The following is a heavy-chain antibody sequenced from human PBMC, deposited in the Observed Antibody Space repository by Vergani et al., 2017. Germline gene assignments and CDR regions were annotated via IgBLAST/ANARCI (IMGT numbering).Heavy chain of an antibody. CDR3: ARDQVLWFGELFGPRFYYYYGMDV. J-gene: IGHJ6*02. D-gene: IGHD3-10*01. CDR1: GFTFSDYY. V-gene: IGHV3-11*04. Sequence: QVQLVESGGGLVKPGGSLRLSCAASGFTFSDYYMSWIRQAPGKGLEWVSYISSSGSTIYYADSVKGRFTISRDNAKNSLYLQMNSLRAEDTAVYYCARDQVLWFGELFGPRFYYYYGMDVWGQGTTVTVSS. CDR2: ISSSGSTI.